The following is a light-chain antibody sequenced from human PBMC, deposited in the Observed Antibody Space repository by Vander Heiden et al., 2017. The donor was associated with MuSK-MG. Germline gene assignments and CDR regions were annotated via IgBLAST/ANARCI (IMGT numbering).Light chain of an antibody. J-gene: IGLJ2*01. CDR2: GKN. CDR1: SLRSYY. CDR3: NSRDSSGNHITV. Sequence: SSELTQDPAVSVALGQTVRITCQGDSLRSYYASWYQQKPGQAPVLVIYGKNNRPSGIPDRFSGSSSGNTASLTITGAQAEDEADYYCNSRDSSGNHITVFGGGTKLTVL. V-gene: IGLV3-19*01.